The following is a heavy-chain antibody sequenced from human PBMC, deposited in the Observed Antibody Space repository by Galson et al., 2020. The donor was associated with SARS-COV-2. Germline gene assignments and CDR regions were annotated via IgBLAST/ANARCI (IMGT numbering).Heavy chain of an antibody. J-gene: IGHJ5*02. V-gene: IGHV1-69*04. CDR2: IIPILGIA. CDR1: GGTFSSYT. CDR3: ARDYDSSGYVKT. D-gene: IGHD3-22*01. Sequence: SVKVSCKASGGTFSSYTISWVRQAPGQGLEWMGRIIPILGIANYAQKFQGRVTITADKSTSTAYMELSSLRSEDTAVYYCARDYDSSGYVKTWGQGTLVTVSS.